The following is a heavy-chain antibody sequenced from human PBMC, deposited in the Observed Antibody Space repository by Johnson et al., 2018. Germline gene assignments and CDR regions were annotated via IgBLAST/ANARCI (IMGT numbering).Heavy chain of an antibody. CDR2: IWYDGSNK. J-gene: IGHJ6*02. CDR1: GFTFSSYG. Sequence: QVQLVESGGGVVQPGRSLRLSCAASGFTFSSYGMHWVRQAPGKGLEWVAAIWYDGSNKYYADSVNGRFTIPRDNSKYTRYLQMNSLRAEDTAVYYRARVWAISLRPFYYYGMDVWGQGTTVTVSS. V-gene: IGHV3-33*01. D-gene: IGHD1-26*01. CDR3: ARVWAISLRPFYYYGMDV.